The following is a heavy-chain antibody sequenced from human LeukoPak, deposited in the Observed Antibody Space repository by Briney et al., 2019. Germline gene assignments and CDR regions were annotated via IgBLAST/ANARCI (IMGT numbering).Heavy chain of an antibody. CDR1: GFIFASHA. V-gene: IGHV3-23*01. Sequence: GVSLRLSCAASGFIFASHAMTWVRQAPGKGLEWVSTITGGGDYTYHADSVKGRFTISRDNSKNTLYLRMNSLRAEDTAVYFCATILKLVVINPFDYWGQGMLVTVSS. D-gene: IGHD3-22*01. CDR3: ATILKLVVINPFDY. J-gene: IGHJ4*02. CDR2: ITGGGDYT.